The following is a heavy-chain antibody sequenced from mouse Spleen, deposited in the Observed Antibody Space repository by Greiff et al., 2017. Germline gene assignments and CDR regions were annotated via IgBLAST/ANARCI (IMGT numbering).Heavy chain of an antibody. CDR1: GFTFSSYA. Sequence: EVQGVESGGGLVKPGGSLKLSCAASGFTFSSYAMSWVRQTPEKRLEWVATISDGGSYTYYPDNVKGRFTISRDNAKNNLYLQMSHLKSEDTAMYYCARGPYSSFSYWGQGTLVTVSA. V-gene: IGHV5-4*01. CDR3: ARGPYSSFSY. D-gene: IGHD2-10*01. CDR2: ISDGGSYT. J-gene: IGHJ3*01.